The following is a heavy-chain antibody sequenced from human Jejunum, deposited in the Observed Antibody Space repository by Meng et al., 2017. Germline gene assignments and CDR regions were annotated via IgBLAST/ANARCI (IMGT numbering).Heavy chain of an antibody. D-gene: IGHD6-13*01. CDR2: IYWDDDK. V-gene: IGHV2-5*02. J-gene: IGHJ5*02. CDR3: AHRLAYSTNYNVGWFDP. Sequence: SGPTLVKPTQTLTLTCTFSGFSLSTSGVGGGWIRQPPGKALECLALIYWDDDKRYNPSLKNRLTITKDTSKNQVVLTMTNMDPVDTATYYCAHRLAYSTNYNVGWFDPWGQGTLVTVSS. CDR1: GFSLSTSGVG.